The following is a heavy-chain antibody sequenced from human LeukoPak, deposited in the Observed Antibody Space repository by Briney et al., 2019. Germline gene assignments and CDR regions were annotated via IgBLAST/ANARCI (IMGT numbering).Heavy chain of an antibody. CDR1: GFTFTTYW. D-gene: IGHD5-24*01. CDR2: VKQDGSEK. V-gene: IGHV3-7*01. CDR3: ARGDGYHRL. J-gene: IGHJ4*02. Sequence: GGSLRLSCAASGFTFTTYWTTWVRQAPGKGLEWVAKVKQDGSEKYYVDSVKGRFTISRDNAKNSLSLQMNSLRVEDTAVYFCARGDGYHRLWGQGTLVTVSS.